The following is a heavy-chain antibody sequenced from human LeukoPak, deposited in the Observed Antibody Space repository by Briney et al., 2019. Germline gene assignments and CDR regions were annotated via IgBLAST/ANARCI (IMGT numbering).Heavy chain of an antibody. V-gene: IGHV3-23*01. Sequence: GGSLRPSCAASGFTFSIYALTWVRQAPGKGLEWVSGIGDSGGATYYADSVKGRFTISRDNSKNTLFLQMNSLRAEDTAVYYCAKDGTQLRYTAQYWGQGTLVTVSS. CDR3: AKDGTQLRYTAQY. J-gene: IGHJ4*02. CDR1: GFTFSIYA. CDR2: IGDSGGAT. D-gene: IGHD3-9*01.